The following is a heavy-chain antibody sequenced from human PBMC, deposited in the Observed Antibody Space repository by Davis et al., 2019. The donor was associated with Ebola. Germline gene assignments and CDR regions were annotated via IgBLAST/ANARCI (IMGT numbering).Heavy chain of an antibody. CDR2: VSSRSRYI. J-gene: IGHJ6*02. CDR3: ARDGGVLEHAASPYYYYGMDV. D-gene: IGHD1/OR15-1a*01. V-gene: IGHV3-21*01. Sequence: GESLKISCTASGFTFSTYSLNWVRQAPGKGLEWVSTVSSRSRYIYHADSVKGRFTISRDDATNSLYLQMNSLRADDTAVYYCARDGGVLEHAASPYYYYGMDVWGQGTTVTVSS. CDR1: GFTFSTYS.